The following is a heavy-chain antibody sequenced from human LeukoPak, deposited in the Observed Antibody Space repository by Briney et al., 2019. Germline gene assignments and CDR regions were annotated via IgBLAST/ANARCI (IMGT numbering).Heavy chain of an antibody. CDR3: AKAMVVAAMWDY. J-gene: IGHJ4*02. V-gene: IGHV3-30*18. D-gene: IGHD2-15*01. Sequence: GGSLRLSCAASGITFSSYGMHWVRQAPGKGLEWVAVISYDGSNKYYADSVKGRFTISRDNSKNTLYLQMNSLRAEDTAVYYCAKAMVVAAMWDYWGQGTLVTVSS. CDR1: GITFSSYG. CDR2: ISYDGSNK.